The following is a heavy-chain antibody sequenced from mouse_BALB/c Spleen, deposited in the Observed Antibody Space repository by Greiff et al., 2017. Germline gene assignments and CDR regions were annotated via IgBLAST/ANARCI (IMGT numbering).Heavy chain of an antibody. V-gene: IGHV1-7*01. J-gene: IGHJ2*01. CDR2: INPSTGYT. Sequence: QVQLQQSGAELAKPGASVKMSCKASGYTFTSYWMHWVKQRPGQGLEWIGYINPSTGYTEYNQKFKDKATLTADKSSSTAYMQLSSLTSEDSAVYYCARSDGRGYFDYWGQGTTLTVSS. CDR3: ARSDGRGYFDY. CDR1: GYTFTSYW. D-gene: IGHD1-1*01.